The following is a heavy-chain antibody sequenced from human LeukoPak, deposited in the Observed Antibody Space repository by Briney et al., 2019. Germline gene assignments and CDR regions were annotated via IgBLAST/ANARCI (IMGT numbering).Heavy chain of an antibody. V-gene: IGHV5-51*01. J-gene: IGHJ6*02. CDR2: IYPDDSET. D-gene: IGHD3-16*02. CDR1: AYSFTSYW. Sequence: GESLKISCKGSAYSFTSYWIGWVGQMPGKGLEYMGMIYPDDSETRYSPSFEGQVTISADRSTSTAYLQWSSLNASDTAMYYCARTNTGGGYHDYGMYVWGQGTTVIVS. CDR3: ARTNTGGGYHDYGMYV.